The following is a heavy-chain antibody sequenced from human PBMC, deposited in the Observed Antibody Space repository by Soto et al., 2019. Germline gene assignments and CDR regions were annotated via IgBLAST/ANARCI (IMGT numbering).Heavy chain of an antibody. CDR2: TYYRSKWYK. J-gene: IGHJ5*02. Sequence: SPTISLTCAISGDSVSSNSAAWNWIRQSPSGGLEWLGRTYYRSKWYKEYAASVKSRITINPDTSKNQFSLQLNSVSPEDTAVYYCARTVGWIDPWGQGSLVTVSS. CDR1: GDSVSSNSAA. CDR3: ARTVGWIDP. V-gene: IGHV6-1*01. D-gene: IGHD1-26*01.